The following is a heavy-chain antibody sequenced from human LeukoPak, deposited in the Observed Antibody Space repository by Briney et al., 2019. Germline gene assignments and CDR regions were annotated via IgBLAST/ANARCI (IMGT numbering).Heavy chain of an antibody. V-gene: IGHV3-30-3*01. D-gene: IGHD3-3*01. J-gene: IGHJ4*02. CDR2: ISYDGSNK. CDR1: GFTFSSYV. Sequence: GGSLRLSCAASGFTFSSYVMHWVHQAPGKGLEWVAVISYDGSNKYYADSVKGRFTISRDNSKNTLYLQMNSLRAEDTAVYYCAREGQYYDFWSGYYWFDYWGQGTLVTVSS. CDR3: AREGQYYDFWSGYYWFDY.